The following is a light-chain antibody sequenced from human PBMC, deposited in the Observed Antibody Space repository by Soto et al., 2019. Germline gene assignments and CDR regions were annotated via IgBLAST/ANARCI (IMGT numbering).Light chain of an antibody. J-gene: IGLJ1*01. CDR3: QSYDSSLSGRV. V-gene: IGLV1-40*01. Sequence: QSVLTQPPSVSGAPGQGVTISCTGSSSNIGAGYDVHWYQQLPGTAPKLLIYGNSNRPSGVPDRFSGSKSGTSASLAITGLQAEDEADYYCQSYDSSLSGRVFGTGTKVT. CDR2: GNS. CDR1: SSNIGAGYD.